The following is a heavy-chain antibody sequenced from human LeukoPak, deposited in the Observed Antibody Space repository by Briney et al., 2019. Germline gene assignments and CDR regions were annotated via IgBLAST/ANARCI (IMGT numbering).Heavy chain of an antibody. D-gene: IGHD3-10*01. J-gene: IGHJ1*01. CDR1: GGTFSSYA. CDR3: AGLPRTMIRGKRNFQH. V-gene: IGHV1-69*01. Sequence: SVKVSCKASGGTFSSYAISWVRQAPGQGLEWMGGIIPIFGTANYAQKFQGRVTITADESTSTAYMELSSLRSEDTAVYYCAGLPRTMIRGKRNFQHWGQGTLVTVSS. CDR2: IIPIFGTA.